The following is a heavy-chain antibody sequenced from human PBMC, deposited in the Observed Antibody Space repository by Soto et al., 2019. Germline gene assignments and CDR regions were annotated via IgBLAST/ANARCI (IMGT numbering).Heavy chain of an antibody. V-gene: IGHV3-30-3*01. CDR1: GFTFTNYP. CDR3: ARVVSRYTATWYVDF. Sequence: QVQLVESGGGVVQPGRSLRLSCAASGFTFTNYPMHWVRQAPGRGLDWVAIISYDGNTKYYADSVKGRFTISRDISKNTLYLQTNSLSPDDTAVYYCARVVSRYTATWYVDFWGQGTPVTVSS. D-gene: IGHD3-16*02. CDR2: ISYDGNTK. J-gene: IGHJ4*01.